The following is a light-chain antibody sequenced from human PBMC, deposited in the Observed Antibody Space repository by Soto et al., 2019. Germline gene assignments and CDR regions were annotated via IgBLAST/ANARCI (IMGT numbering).Light chain of an antibody. CDR1: SSNIGAGYD. CDR3: QSDDSSLSAR. J-gene: IGLJ3*02. V-gene: IGLV1-40*01. Sequence: QSVLTQTPSVSGAPGQRVTISCTGSSSNIGAGYDVHWYQQLPGTAPKLLIYGNSNRPSGVPDRFSGSKSGTSASLSITGLQAEDEADYYCQSDDSSLSARLGGGPKLTVL. CDR2: GNS.